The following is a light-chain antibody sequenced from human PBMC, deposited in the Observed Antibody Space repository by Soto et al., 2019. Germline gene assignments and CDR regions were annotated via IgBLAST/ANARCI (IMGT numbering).Light chain of an antibody. CDR3: SSYTSSSTWV. CDR2: DVS. Sequence: QSALTQPASLSGSPGQSITISCTGTSSDVGGYNYVSWYQQHPGKAPKPMIYDVSNRPSGVSNRFPGSKSGNTASLTISGLQAEDEADYYCSSYTSSSTWVFGGGTQLTVL. CDR1: SSDVGGYNY. V-gene: IGLV2-14*01. J-gene: IGLJ3*02.